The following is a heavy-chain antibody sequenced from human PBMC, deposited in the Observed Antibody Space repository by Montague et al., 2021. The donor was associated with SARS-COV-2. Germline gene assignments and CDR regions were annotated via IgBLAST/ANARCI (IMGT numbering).Heavy chain of an antibody. D-gene: IGHD3-3*01. CDR2: ISGSGGST. CDR3: AKDPHYDFWSGYYFDY. V-gene: IGHV3-23*01. Sequence: SLRLSFAASGFTFSSYAMSWVRQAPGKGLEWVSAISGSGGSTYYADSVKGRFTISRDNSKNTLYLQMNSLRAEDTAVYYCAKDPHYDFWSGYYFDYWGQGTLVTVSS. J-gene: IGHJ4*02. CDR1: GFTFSSYA.